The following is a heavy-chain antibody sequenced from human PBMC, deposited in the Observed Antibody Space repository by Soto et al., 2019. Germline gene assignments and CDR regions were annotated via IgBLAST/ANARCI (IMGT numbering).Heavy chain of an antibody. J-gene: IGHJ6*02. CDR2: ISGSGGST. V-gene: IGHV3-23*01. CDR1: AFTFTSYG. D-gene: IGHD1-7*01. CDR3: AKITGTAEYYYYYGMDV. Sequence: GGSLRLSCAASAFTFTSYGMSWVRQAPGKGLEWVSGISGSGGSTRYADSVKGRFTISRDNSKNTLYLQINSLRAEDTAVYYCAKITGTAEYYYYYGMDVWGQGTTVTVSS.